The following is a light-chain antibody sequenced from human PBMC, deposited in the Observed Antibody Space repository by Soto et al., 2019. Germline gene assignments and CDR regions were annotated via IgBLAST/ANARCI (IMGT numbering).Light chain of an antibody. CDR2: DDT. V-gene: IGLV3-21*02. J-gene: IGLJ3*02. CDR3: QVWIYTGGHSGV. CDR1: SIGSIS. Sequence: SYELTQPPSLSVAPGQTARITCGATSIGSISVHFYRQKAGQAPVLVISDDTDRPSGIPERFSGSNAGDTATLTISRVEAGDDADYYCQVWIYTGGHSGVFGGGTKLTVL.